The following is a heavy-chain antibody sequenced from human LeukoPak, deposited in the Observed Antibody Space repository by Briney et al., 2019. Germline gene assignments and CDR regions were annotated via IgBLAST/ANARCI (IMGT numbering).Heavy chain of an antibody. J-gene: IGHJ4*02. CDR1: GGTFSGYA. CDR3: ASPSRIAKILGYCSGGSCYFDY. CDR2: IIPIFGTA. D-gene: IGHD2-15*01. Sequence: SVKVSCKASGGTFSGYAISWVRQAPGQGLEWMGGIIPIFGTANYAQKFQGRVTITADESTSTAYMELSSLRSEDTAVYYCASPSRIAKILGYCSGGSCYFDYWGQGTLVTVSS. V-gene: IGHV1-69*01.